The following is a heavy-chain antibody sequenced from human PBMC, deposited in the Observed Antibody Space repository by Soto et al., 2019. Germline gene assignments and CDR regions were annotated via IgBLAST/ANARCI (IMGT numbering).Heavy chain of an antibody. CDR3: ARDERAAMSSYYYYGMDV. J-gene: IGHJ6*02. Sequence: QVQLVQSGAEVKKPGSSVKVSCKASGGTFSSYAISWVRQAPGQGLEWMGGIIPIFGTANYAQKFQGRVTITADESTSTAYMELSNLRSEDTAVYYCARDERAAMSSYYYYGMDVWGQGTTVTVSS. V-gene: IGHV1-69*12. CDR1: GGTFSSYA. CDR2: IIPIFGTA. D-gene: IGHD2-2*01.